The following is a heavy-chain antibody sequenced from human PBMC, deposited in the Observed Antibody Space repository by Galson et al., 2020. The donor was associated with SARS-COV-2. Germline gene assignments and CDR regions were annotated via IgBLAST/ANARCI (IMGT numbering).Heavy chain of an antibody. CDR2: TYYRSKWYY. CDR3: ARDLPLLWFGESYFDY. J-gene: IGHJ4*02. V-gene: IGHV6-1*01. Sequence: SQTLSLTCAISGDSVSSNSAAWNWIRQSPSRGLEWLGRTYYRSKWYYDYAVSVKSRITINPDTSKNQFSLQLNSVTPEDTAVYYCARDLPLLWFGESYFDYWGQGTPVTVSS. D-gene: IGHD3-10*01. CDR1: GDSVSSNSAA.